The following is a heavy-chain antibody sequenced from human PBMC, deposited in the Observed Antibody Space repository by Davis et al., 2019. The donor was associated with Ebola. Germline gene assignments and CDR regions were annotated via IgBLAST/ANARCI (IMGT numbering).Heavy chain of an antibody. CDR3: ARGVPWIQLWRNNNWFDP. Sequence: SVKVSCKASGGTFSSYTISWVRQAPGQGLEWMGRIIPILGIANYAQKFQGRVTITADKSTSTAYMELSSLRSEDTAVYYCARGVPWIQLWRNNNWFDPWGQGTLVTVSS. V-gene: IGHV1-69*02. J-gene: IGHJ5*02. D-gene: IGHD5-18*01. CDR2: IIPILGIA. CDR1: GGTFSSYT.